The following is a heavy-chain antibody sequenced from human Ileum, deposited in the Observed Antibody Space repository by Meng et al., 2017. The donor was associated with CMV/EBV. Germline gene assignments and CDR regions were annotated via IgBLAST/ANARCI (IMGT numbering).Heavy chain of an antibody. CDR2: INSDGTIT. D-gene: IGHD3-3*01. Sequence: GESLKISCAASGFTFSSYWMHWVRQAPGKGLVWVSRINSDGTITYYADSVKGRFTISRDNAKNTLYLQMDSLRGEDTGTYYCARGGYDFWTDYLHYWGQGTLVTVSS. J-gene: IGHJ4*02. V-gene: IGHV3-74*01. CDR1: GFTFSSYW. CDR3: ARGGYDFWTDYLHY.